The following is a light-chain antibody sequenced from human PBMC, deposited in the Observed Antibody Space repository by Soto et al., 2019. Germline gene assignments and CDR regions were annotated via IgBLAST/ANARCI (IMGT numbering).Light chain of an antibody. V-gene: IGLV2-14*01. CDR2: VVS. CDR3: TSFTSSSTWV. Sequence: QSALTQPPSASGSPGQSVTISCTGTSSDVGTYDYVSWYQQHPGKAPKLKIYVVSNRPSGVSNRFSGSKSGYTASLTISELQAEDEADYYCTSFTSSSTWVFGGGTKVTVL. J-gene: IGLJ3*02. CDR1: SSDVGTYDY.